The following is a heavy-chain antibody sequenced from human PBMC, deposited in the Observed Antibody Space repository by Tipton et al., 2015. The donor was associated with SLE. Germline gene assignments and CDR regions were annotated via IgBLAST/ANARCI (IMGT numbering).Heavy chain of an antibody. CDR3: ARDTGGVLTGDPAFDI. CDR1: GGSISSSSYY. J-gene: IGHJ3*02. Sequence: TLSLTCTVSGGSISSSSYYWGWIRQPPGKGLEWIGSIYYSGSTYYNPSLKSRVTISVDTSKNQFSLKLSSVTAADTAVYYCARDTGGVLTGDPAFDIWGQGTMVTVSS. V-gene: IGHV4-39*07. CDR2: IYYSGST. D-gene: IGHD7-27*01.